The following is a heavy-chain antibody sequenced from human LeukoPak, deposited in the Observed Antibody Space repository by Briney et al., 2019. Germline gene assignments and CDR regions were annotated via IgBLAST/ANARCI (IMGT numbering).Heavy chain of an antibody. CDR2: IYYSGTT. Sequence: SETLSLTCTVSGGSISTPNYLWAWIRQPPGKGLEWIGIIYYSGTTYYNPSLKSRVTLSVDTSKNHFSLRVGSVTAADTAVYYCARLSNYGASSANFDYWGQGTLVTVSS. J-gene: IGHJ4*02. D-gene: IGHD4/OR15-4a*01. V-gene: IGHV4-39*02. CDR1: GGSISTPNYL. CDR3: ARLSNYGASSANFDY.